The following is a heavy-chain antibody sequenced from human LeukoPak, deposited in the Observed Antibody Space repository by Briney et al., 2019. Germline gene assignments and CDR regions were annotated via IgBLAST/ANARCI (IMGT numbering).Heavy chain of an antibody. D-gene: IGHD3-10*01. CDR1: GFTFSSYS. J-gene: IGHJ4*02. CDR2: IRSSSNTI. Sequence: GGSLRLSCAASGFTFSSYSMNWVRQAPGRGLECVSYIRSSSNTIYYADSVKGRFTISRDNAKNSLYLEMNSLRAEDTAVYYCARPSMVRGIPASFDYWGQGTLVTVSS. CDR3: ARPSMVRGIPASFDY. V-gene: IGHV3-48*01.